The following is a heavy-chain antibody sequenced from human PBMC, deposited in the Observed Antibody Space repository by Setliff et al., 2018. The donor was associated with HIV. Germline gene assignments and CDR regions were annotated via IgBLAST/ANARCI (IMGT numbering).Heavy chain of an antibody. CDR1: GYSFSSYW. V-gene: IGHV5-51*01. CDR3: ARGPRDYDSSGYTS. Sequence: GESLKISCKGSGYSFSSYWVGWVRQMPGKGLEWMGIIYPGDSETRYSPSFQGRVTFSADKSISTAYLQMNSLRADETALYYCARGPRDYDSSGYTSWGQGTLVTVSS. J-gene: IGHJ4*02. CDR2: IYPGDSET. D-gene: IGHD3-22*01.